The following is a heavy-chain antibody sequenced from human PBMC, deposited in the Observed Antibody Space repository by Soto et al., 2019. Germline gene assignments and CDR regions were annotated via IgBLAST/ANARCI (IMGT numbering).Heavy chain of an antibody. Sequence: ASVKVSCKASGYTFTNYVMHWVRQAPGQRLEWMGWINAGNGNTKYSQKFQGRVTITRDTSASTAYMELSSLTSEDTGVYYCARGPCSGGSCYSDYWGQGTLVTVSS. D-gene: IGHD2-15*01. CDR3: ARGPCSGGSCYSDY. V-gene: IGHV1-3*01. CDR1: GYTFTNYV. J-gene: IGHJ4*02. CDR2: INAGNGNT.